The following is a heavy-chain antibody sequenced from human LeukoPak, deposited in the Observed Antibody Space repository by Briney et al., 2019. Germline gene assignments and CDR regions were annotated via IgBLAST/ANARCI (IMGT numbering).Heavy chain of an antibody. CDR3: ARARYYYDSSGFKDP. Sequence: GPRVNLSCKASGGTFSSYAISCVRQAPGQGLECMGRIIPILGIANYAQKFQGRVTITADKSTSTAYMELSSLRSEDTAVYYCARARYYYDSSGFKDPWGQGTLVTVSS. J-gene: IGHJ5*02. V-gene: IGHV1-69*04. CDR1: GGTFSSYA. D-gene: IGHD3-22*01. CDR2: IIPILGIA.